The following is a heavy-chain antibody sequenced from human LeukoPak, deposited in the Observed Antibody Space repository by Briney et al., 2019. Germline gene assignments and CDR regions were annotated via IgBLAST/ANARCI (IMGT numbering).Heavy chain of an antibody. D-gene: IGHD3-10*01. J-gene: IGHJ5*02. CDR2: IYYSGST. CDR3: ARHSRNYYGSGQNWFDP. Sequence: SETLSLTCTVSGGSISSYYWSWIRQPPGKGLEWIGYIYYSGSTYYNPSLKSRVTISVDTSKNQFSLKLSSVTAADTAVYYCARHSRNYYGSGQNWFDPWGQGTLVTVSS. CDR1: GGSISSYY. V-gene: IGHV4-59*08.